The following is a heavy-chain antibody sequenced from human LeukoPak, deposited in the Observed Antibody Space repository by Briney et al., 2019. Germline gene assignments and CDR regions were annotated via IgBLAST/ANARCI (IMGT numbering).Heavy chain of an antibody. CDR1: GYTFTGYY. J-gene: IGHJ3*02. CDR2: IIPIFGTA. CDR3: ARETYYYDSSGPRTVDAFDI. D-gene: IGHD3-22*01. V-gene: IGHV1-69*06. Sequence: SVKVSCKASGYTFTGYYMHWVRQAPGQGLEWMGFIIPIFGTANYAQKFQGRVTITADKSTSTAYMELSSLRSEDTAVYYCARETYYYDSSGPRTVDAFDIWGQGTMVTVSS.